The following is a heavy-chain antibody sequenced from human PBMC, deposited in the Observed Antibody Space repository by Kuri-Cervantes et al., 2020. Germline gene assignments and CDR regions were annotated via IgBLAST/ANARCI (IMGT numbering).Heavy chain of an antibody. CDR3: ARDAVTMDGAWFDP. Sequence: SVKVSCKASGGTFSSYGISWVRQAPGQGLEWMGGIIPILGTTNYAQKFQGRLTITTDESTSTTYMELSSLRSEDTAVYYCARDAVTMDGAWFDPWGQGTLVTVSS. J-gene: IGHJ5*02. CDR1: GGTFSSYG. CDR2: IIPILGTT. D-gene: IGHD3-10*01. V-gene: IGHV1-69*05.